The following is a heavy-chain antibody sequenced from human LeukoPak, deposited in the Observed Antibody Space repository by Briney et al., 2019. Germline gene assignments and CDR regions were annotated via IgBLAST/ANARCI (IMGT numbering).Heavy chain of an antibody. D-gene: IGHD3-3*01. V-gene: IGHV3-30*02. Sequence: GGSLRLSCAASEFTFSSYGMHWVRQAPGKGLEWVAFIRYDGSNKYYADSVKGRFTISRDNSKNTLYLQMNSLRAEDTAVYYCARDPIGDFWSGFYLDVWGKGTTVTVSS. CDR2: IRYDGSNK. CDR1: EFTFSSYG. J-gene: IGHJ6*03. CDR3: ARDPIGDFWSGFYLDV.